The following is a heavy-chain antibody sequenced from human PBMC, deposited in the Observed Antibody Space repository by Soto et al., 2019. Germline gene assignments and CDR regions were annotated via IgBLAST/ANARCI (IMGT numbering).Heavy chain of an antibody. CDR3: DRAVYCGRGCYYYFVY. V-gene: IGHV3-7*01. D-gene: IGHD2-21*02. CDR2: IKPDGSAT. J-gene: IGHJ4*02. CDR1: GFTFGSYW. Sequence: GGSLRLSCAVSGFTFGSYWMNWVRLIPGKGLEWVAYIKPDGSATYYVDSVKGRFTISRDNAKNSLYLQMNSLRVEDTSVYYCDRAVYCGRGCYYYFVYSCQGTLVTVSS.